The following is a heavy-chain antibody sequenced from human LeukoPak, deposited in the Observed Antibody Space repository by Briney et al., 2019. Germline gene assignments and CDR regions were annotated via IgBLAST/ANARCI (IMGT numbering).Heavy chain of an antibody. J-gene: IGHJ3*02. CDR2: ISYDGTNK. D-gene: IGHD3-10*01. V-gene: IGHV3-30*03. Sequence: PGRSLRLSCAASGFTFSRYVMHWVRQAPGKGLEWVAVISYDGTNKCYADSVKGRFTISRDNSKNTLSLQMNSLRTEDTAVYYCARQGNYGSGSYVRDAFDIWGQGTMVTVSS. CDR3: ARQGNYGSGSYVRDAFDI. CDR1: GFTFSRYV.